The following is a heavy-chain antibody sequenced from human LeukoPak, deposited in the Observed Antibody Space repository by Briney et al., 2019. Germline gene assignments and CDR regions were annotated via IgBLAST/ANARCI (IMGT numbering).Heavy chain of an antibody. D-gene: IGHD1-26*01. Sequence: GGSLRLSCAASGFTFSDHYMDWVRQPPGKGLEGVGRTRNRANSYTAEYAASVKGRFTISRDDSKNSLYLQMNSLKTEDTAVYYCARVKVEWELLQIAFDIWGQGTMVTVSS. V-gene: IGHV3-72*01. J-gene: IGHJ3*02. CDR3: ARVKVEWELLQIAFDI. CDR2: TRNRANSYTA. CDR1: GFTFSDHY.